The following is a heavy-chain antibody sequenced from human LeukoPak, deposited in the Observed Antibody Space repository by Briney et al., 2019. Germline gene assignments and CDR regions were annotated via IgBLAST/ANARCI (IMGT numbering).Heavy chain of an antibody. V-gene: IGHV4-59*01. CDR2: IYYSGST. CDR3: ARGRGYSYGLLGKKYYFDY. CDR1: GGSISSYY. Sequence: PSETLSLTCTVSGGSISSYYWSWIRQPPGKGLEWIGYIYYSGSTNYNPSLKSRVTISVDTSKNQFSLKLSSVTAADTTVYYCARGRGYSYGLLGKKYYFDYWGQGTLVTVSS. J-gene: IGHJ4*02. D-gene: IGHD5-18*01.